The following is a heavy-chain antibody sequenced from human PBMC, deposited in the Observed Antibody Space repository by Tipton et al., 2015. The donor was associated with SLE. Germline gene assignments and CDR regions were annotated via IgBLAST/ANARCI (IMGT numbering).Heavy chain of an antibody. CDR1: GGSFSGYY. CDR2: IYHSGST. Sequence: TLSLTCAVFGGSFSGYYWSWVRQPPGKGLEWIGEIYHSGSTNYNPSLKSRVTISVDTSKNQFSLKLSSVTAADTAVYYCARRRVGDAFDIWGQGTMVTVSS. CDR3: ARRRVGDAFDI. V-gene: IGHV4-34*01. J-gene: IGHJ3*02. D-gene: IGHD1-26*01.